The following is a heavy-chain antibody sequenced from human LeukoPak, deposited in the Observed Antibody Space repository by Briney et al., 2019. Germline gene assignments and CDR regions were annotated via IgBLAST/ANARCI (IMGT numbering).Heavy chain of an antibody. J-gene: IGHJ4*02. CDR3: ARDRGDRGHFDY. V-gene: IGHV1-2*04. D-gene: IGHD3-10*01. Sequence: GASVKVSCKASGYTFTGYYMHWVRQAPGQGLEWMGWINPNSGGTNYAQKFQGWATMTRDTSISTAYMELSRLRSDDTAVYYCARDRGDRGHFDYWGQGTLVTVSS. CDR2: INPNSGGT. CDR1: GYTFTGYY.